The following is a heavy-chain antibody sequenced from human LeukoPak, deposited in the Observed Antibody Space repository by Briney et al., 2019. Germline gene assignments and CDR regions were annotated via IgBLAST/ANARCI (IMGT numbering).Heavy chain of an antibody. CDR2: IYHSGST. CDR3: ARVRITIFGVVTNHDFDY. CDR1: GYSISSGYY. V-gene: IGHV4-38-2*02. Sequence: SETLSLTCTVSGYSISSGYYWGWIRQPPGKGLEWIGSIYHSGSTYYNPSLKSRVTISVDTSKNQFSLKLSYVTAADTAVYYCARVRITIFGVVTNHDFDYWGQGTLVTVSS. J-gene: IGHJ4*02. D-gene: IGHD3-3*01.